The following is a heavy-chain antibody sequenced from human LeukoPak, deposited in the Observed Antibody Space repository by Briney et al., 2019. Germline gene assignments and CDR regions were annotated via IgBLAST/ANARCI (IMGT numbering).Heavy chain of an antibody. Sequence: ASVKVSCKASGYTFTGYYMHWVRQAPGQGLEWMGWINPNSGGTNYAQKFQGRVTMTRDTSISTAYMELSRLRSDDTAVYYCARVFSGYYDSSGYSDYWGQGTLVTVSS. CDR1: GYTFTGYY. CDR2: INPNSGGT. J-gene: IGHJ4*02. V-gene: IGHV1-2*02. CDR3: ARVFSGYYDSSGYSDY. D-gene: IGHD3-22*01.